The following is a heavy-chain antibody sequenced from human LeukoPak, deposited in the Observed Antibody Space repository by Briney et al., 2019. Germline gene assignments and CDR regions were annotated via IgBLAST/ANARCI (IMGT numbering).Heavy chain of an antibody. CDR3: AREVAGTYAFDY. D-gene: IGHD6-19*01. J-gene: IGHJ4*02. CDR1: GGSISSGDYY. V-gene: IGHV4-30-4*08. Sequence: SQTLSLTCTVSGGSISSGDYYWSWIRQPPGKGLEWIGYIYYSGSTYYNPSLKSRVTISVDTSKNQFSLQLNFVTPEDTAVYYCAREVAGTYAFDYWGQGTLVTVSS. CDR2: IYYSGST.